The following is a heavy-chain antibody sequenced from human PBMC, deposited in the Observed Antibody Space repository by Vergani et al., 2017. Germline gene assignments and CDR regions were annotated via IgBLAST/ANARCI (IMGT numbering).Heavy chain of an antibody. CDR2: ISSDGGST. J-gene: IGHJ5*02. D-gene: IGHD6-6*01. CDR3: AKDLGTSSGGGWFDP. CDR1: GFTFSTYA. Sequence: EVQLLESGGGLVQPGGSLRLSCAASGFTFSTYAMTWVRQAPGKGLEWVSTISSDGGSTYYADSVKGRFTISRDNSKNTLSLQMNSLTAEDTAIYYCAKDLGTSSGGGWFDPWGQGTLVTVSS. V-gene: IGHV3-23*01.